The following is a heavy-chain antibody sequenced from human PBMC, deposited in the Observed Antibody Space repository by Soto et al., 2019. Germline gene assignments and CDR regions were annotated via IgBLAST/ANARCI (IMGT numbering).Heavy chain of an antibody. D-gene: IGHD4-17*01. V-gene: IGHV1-69*01. Sequence: QVQLVQSGAEVKKPGSSVKVSCKASGGTFSSYAISWVRQAPGQGLEWMGGIIPIFGTANYAQKFQGRVTITADESTSTDYMELSSLRSEDTAVYYCARSSEGIGFTVGYFQHWGQGTLVTVSS. J-gene: IGHJ1*01. CDR3: ARSSEGIGFTVGYFQH. CDR2: IIPIFGTA. CDR1: GGTFSSYA.